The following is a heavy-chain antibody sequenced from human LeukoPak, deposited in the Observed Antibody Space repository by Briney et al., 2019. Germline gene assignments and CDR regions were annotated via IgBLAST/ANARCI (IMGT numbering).Heavy chain of an antibody. J-gene: IGHJ5*02. CDR1: GFSISVNS. V-gene: IGHV3-53*01. CDR2: IDNGGTT. D-gene: IGHD3-3*02. Sequence: GGSLRLSCAASGFSISVNSMIWVRQAPGKGLECVSIIDNGGTTYYPDSVKGRFTISRDNSDNTLSLQMNSLRAEDTAFYYCARHFHPCGQGTLVTVS. CDR3: ARHFHP.